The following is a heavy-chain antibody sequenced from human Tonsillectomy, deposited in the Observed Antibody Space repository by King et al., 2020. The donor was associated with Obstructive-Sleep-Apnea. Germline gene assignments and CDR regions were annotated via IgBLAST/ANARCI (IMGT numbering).Heavy chain of an antibody. CDR3: ARDGYYYDSSGSYYFDY. V-gene: IGHV3-21*01. CDR2: ISSSSSYI. D-gene: IGHD3-22*01. J-gene: IGHJ4*02. Sequence: VQLVESGGGLVKPGGSLRLSCAASGFTFSDYYMNWVRQAPGKGLQWVSSISSSSSYIYYADSVKGRFTTSRDNAKNSLYLQMNSLRVEDTAVYYCARDGYYYDSSGSYYFDYWGQGTLVTVSS. CDR1: GFTFSDYY.